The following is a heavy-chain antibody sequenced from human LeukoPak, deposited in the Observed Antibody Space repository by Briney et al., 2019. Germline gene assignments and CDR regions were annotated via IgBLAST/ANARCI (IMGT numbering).Heavy chain of an antibody. CDR3: AKFTTVVTT. CDR1: GFSFSDYG. CDR2: ISASGGST. V-gene: IGHV3-23*01. Sequence: GGSLRLSCAVSGFSFSDYGMTWVRQAPGKGLDWVSVISASGGSTYYANSVKGRFSISRENSKNTLDLLMNGLRAEDTAVYYCAKFTTVVTTWGEGTLVTVSS. J-gene: IGHJ4*02. D-gene: IGHD4-17*01.